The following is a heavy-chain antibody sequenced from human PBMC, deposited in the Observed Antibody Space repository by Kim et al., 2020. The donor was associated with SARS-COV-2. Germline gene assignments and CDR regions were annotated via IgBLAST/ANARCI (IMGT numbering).Heavy chain of an antibody. CDR3: STLGLVCYGMEV. CDR2: IYSGGTT. CDR1: GFTASSNH. D-gene: IGHD1-26*01. V-gene: IGHV3-53*01. Sequence: GGSLRLSCAASGFTASSNHMSWVRQAPGKGLEWVSVIYSGGTTYNSASLQGRCTIFRDDSKNTLFLQINSRIAEDTAVAYCSTLGLVCYGMEVWGQGAT. J-gene: IGHJ6*02.